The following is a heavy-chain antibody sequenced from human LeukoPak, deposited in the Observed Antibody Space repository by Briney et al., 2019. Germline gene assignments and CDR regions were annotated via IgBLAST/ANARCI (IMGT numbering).Heavy chain of an antibody. CDR1: GDSISNYY. Sequence: SETLSPTCTVSGDSISNYYWSWIRQPPGKGLDWIGYIYFSGTTNYNPSLKSRVTMSVGTSKNQFSLKLTSMTAADTAVYFCARLSHPSGSDWFFDYWGQGSLVTVSS. J-gene: IGHJ4*02. V-gene: IGHV4-59*08. CDR2: IYFSGTT. D-gene: IGHD6-19*01. CDR3: ARLSHPSGSDWFFDY.